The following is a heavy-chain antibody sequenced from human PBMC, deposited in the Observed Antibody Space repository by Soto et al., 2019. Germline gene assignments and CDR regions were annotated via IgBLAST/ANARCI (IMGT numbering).Heavy chain of an antibody. CDR2: INHSGST. J-gene: IGHJ6*02. CDR1: GGSFSGYY. CDR3: ARKPTYSSSWYPPGNYYYYGMDV. D-gene: IGHD6-13*01. V-gene: IGHV4-34*01. Sequence: PSETLSLTCAVYGGSFSGYYWSWIRQPPGKGLEWIGEINHSGSTNYNPSLKSRVTISVDTSKNQVSLKLSSVTAADTAVYYCARKPTYSSSWYPPGNYYYYGMDVWGQGTTVTVSS.